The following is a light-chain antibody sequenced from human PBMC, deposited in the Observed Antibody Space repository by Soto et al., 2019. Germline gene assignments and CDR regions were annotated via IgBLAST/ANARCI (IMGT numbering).Light chain of an antibody. CDR1: SSDVGSYNR. Sequence: QSALTQPPSVYGSPGQSVTISCTGTSSDVGSYNRVSWYQQPPGTAPKLMIYEVSNRPSGVPDRFSGSKSGNTASLTVSGLQAEDEADYYCTSYTTSNTWVFGGGTKLTVL. J-gene: IGLJ3*02. CDR2: EVS. CDR3: TSYTTSNTWV. V-gene: IGLV2-18*02.